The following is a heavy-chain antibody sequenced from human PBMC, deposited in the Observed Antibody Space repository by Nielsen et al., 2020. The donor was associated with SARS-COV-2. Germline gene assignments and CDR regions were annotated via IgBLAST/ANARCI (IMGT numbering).Heavy chain of an antibody. Sequence: GESLNISCAASGFTFNIYAMAWVRRAPGRGLQWVTAISASGGCTYYTDSVKGRFSISRDNSKNTLYLQMNSLRVEDTAVYYCAKDDVVRGDAYDIWGQGTVVTVSS. D-gene: IGHD3-10*01. CDR3: AKDDVVRGDAYDI. CDR1: GFTFNIYA. CDR2: ISASGGCT. J-gene: IGHJ3*02. V-gene: IGHV3-23*01.